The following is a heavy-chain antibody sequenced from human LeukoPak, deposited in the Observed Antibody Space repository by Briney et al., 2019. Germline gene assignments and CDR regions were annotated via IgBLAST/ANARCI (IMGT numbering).Heavy chain of an antibody. CDR2: ISSSSSYI. Sequence: GGSLRLSCAASGFTFSSYSMNWVRQAPGKGLEWVSSISSSSSYIYYADSVKGRFTISRDNAKNSLYLQMNSLRVEDTALYYCAKLDLFYDSRLVDYWGQGTLVTVSS. V-gene: IGHV3-21*04. CDR3: AKLDLFYDSRLVDY. D-gene: IGHD2/OR15-2a*01. CDR1: GFTFSSYS. J-gene: IGHJ4*02.